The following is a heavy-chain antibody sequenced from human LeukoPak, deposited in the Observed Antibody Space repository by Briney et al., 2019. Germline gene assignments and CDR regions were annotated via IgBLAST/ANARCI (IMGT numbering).Heavy chain of an antibody. CDR3: ARVLSGSYDNYFDY. CDR2: ISYDGSDK. V-gene: IGHV3-30*03. D-gene: IGHD1-26*01. Sequence: GRSLRLSCAASGFXFSSYDMHWVRQAPGKGLEWVAVISYDGSDKYYVDSVKGRFTISRDNSKNTLYLQMNSLKAEDAAVYYCARVLSGSYDNYFDYWGQGTLVTVSS. J-gene: IGHJ4*02. CDR1: GFXFSSYD.